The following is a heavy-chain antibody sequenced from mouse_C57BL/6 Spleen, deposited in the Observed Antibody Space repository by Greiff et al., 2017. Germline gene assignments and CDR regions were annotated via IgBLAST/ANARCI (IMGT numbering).Heavy chain of an antibody. J-gene: IGHJ4*01. CDR2: IRNKANGYTT. V-gene: IGHV7-3*01. CDR3: ARSSSGYNYAMDY. Sequence: EVNLVESGGGLVQPGGSLSLSCAASGFTFTDYYMSWVRQPPGKALEWLGFIRNKANGYTTEYSASVKGRFTISRDNSQSILYLQMNALRAEDSATYYCARSSSGYNYAMDYWGQGTSVTVSS. D-gene: IGHD3-2*02. CDR1: GFTFTDYY.